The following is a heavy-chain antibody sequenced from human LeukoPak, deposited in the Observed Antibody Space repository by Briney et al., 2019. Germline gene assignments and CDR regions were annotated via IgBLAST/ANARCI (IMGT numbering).Heavy chain of an antibody. J-gene: IGHJ5*02. D-gene: IGHD2-2*01. V-gene: IGHV1-18*01. Sequence: ASVKVSCKASGYTFTSYGISWVRQAPGQGLEWMGWISAYNGNTNYEQKLQGRVTMTTDTSTSTAYMELRSLRSDDTAVYYCASGSIDCSSTSCYPLGFDPWGQGTLVTVSS. CDR1: GYTFTSYG. CDR3: ASGSIDCSSTSCYPLGFDP. CDR2: ISAYNGNT.